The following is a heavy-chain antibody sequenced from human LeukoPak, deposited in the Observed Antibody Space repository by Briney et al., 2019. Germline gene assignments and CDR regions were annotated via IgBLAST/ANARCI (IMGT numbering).Heavy chain of an antibody. CDR1: GCTFSSYA. CDR2: ISGSGGST. CDR3: AKDQDYYDSSALDY. D-gene: IGHD3-22*01. V-gene: IGHV3-23*01. J-gene: IGHJ4*02. Sequence: GGSLRLSCAASGCTFSSYAMSWVRQAPAKGLEWVSAISGSGGSTYYADSVKGRFTISRDNSKNTLYLQMNSLRAEDTALYYFAKDQDYYDSSALDYWGQGTLVTVSS.